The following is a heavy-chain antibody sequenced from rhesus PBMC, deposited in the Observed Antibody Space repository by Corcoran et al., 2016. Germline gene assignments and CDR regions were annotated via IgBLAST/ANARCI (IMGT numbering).Heavy chain of an antibody. CDR3: AREGLWSTRFDV. Sequence: QVQLQESGPGVVKPSETLSLTCAVSGGSTSDSYRWSGIRQPPGKGLEWIGFNYGRSTTTNSPPPLQSRVTISKDTSKDPFSLKLSSVTAAGTAVYYCAREGLWSTRFDVWGPGVLVTVSS. D-gene: IGHD6-13*01. V-gene: IGHV4S10*01. CDR2: NYGRSTTT. CDR1: GGSTSDSYR. J-gene: IGHJ5-1*01.